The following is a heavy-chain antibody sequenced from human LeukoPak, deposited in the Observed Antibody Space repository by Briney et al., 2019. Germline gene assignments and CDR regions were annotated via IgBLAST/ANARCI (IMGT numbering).Heavy chain of an antibody. J-gene: IGHJ4*02. CDR2: IIPIFGTA. V-gene: IGHV1-69*13. D-gene: IGHD3-22*01. Sequence: SVKVSCKASGGTFSSYAISWVRQAPGQGLEWMGGIIPIFGTANYAQKFQGRVTITADESTSTAYMELSSLRSEDTAVYYCASPPNYYDSSGYYYYWGQGTLVTVSS. CDR3: ASPPNYYDSSGYYYY. CDR1: GGTFSSYA.